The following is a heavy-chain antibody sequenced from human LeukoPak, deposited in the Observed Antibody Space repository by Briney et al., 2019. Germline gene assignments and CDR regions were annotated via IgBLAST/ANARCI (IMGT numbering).Heavy chain of an antibody. V-gene: IGHV3-7*01. D-gene: IGHD2-2*01. Sequence: GGSLRLSCEASRFSFNTHWMNWVRQTPGKGLEWVANIRPDGSEEFYVDSVKGRFSISRDNAKNLVHLQMNNLRAEDTGVYYCSGRSGFSSIYWGQGILVTVSS. CDR2: IRPDGSEE. CDR1: RFSFNTHW. CDR3: SGRSGFSSIY. J-gene: IGHJ4*02.